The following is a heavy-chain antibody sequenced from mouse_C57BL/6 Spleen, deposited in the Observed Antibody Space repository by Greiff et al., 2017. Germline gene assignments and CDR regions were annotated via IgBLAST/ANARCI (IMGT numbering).Heavy chain of an antibody. J-gene: IGHJ3*01. D-gene: IGHD2-4*01. Sequence: EVMLVESGGGLVKPGGSLKLSCAASGFTFSSYAMSWVRQTPEKRLEWVATISDGGSYTYYPDNVKGRFTISRDNAKNNLYLQMSQLKSEDTAIYYCARAGYYDYDGFAYWGQGTLVTVSA. CDR3: ARAGYYDYDGFAY. CDR1: GFTFSSYA. CDR2: ISDGGSYT. V-gene: IGHV5-4*03.